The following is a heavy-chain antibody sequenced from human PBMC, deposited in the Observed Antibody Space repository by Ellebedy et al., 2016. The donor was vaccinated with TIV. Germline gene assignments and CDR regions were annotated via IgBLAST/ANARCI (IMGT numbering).Heavy chain of an antibody. CDR2: ISGTSSYI. J-gene: IGHJ4*02. CDR1: GFTFSDFY. Sequence: GGSLRLXXVASGFTFSDFYMAWIRQAPGRGLELVSYISGTSSYISYADSVRGRFTISRDSAGNSLYLQMNGPRVEDTAVYFCARTRGGEFDSWGQGSLVTVSS. V-gene: IGHV3-11*06. D-gene: IGHD3-10*01. CDR3: ARTRGGEFDS.